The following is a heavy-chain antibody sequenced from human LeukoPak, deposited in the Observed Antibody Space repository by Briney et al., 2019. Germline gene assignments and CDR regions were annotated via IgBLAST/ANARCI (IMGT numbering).Heavy chain of an antibody. Sequence: PGGSLRLSCAASGFTFDDYAMHWVRQAPGKGLEWVSGISWNSGSIGYADSVRGRFTISRDNAKNSLHLQMNSLRAEDTALYYCAEDFFGTSDAFDIWGQGTMVTVSS. CDR3: AEDFFGTSDAFDI. D-gene: IGHD1-1*01. J-gene: IGHJ3*02. V-gene: IGHV3-9*01. CDR2: ISWNSGSI. CDR1: GFTFDDYA.